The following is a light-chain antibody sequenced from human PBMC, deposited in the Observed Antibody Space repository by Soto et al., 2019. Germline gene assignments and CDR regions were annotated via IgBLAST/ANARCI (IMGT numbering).Light chain of an antibody. J-gene: IGLJ1*01. V-gene: IGLV2-14*01. CDR3: SSYTSSSSLYV. CDR2: EVS. CDR1: SSDVGGYNS. Sequence: QSALTQPASVSGSPGQAITISCTGTSSDVGGYNSVSWYQQHPGKAPKLMVYEVSNRPSGVSNRFSGSKSVNTASLTISGIQAEDEADYYCSSYTSSSSLYVFGTGTKVTVL.